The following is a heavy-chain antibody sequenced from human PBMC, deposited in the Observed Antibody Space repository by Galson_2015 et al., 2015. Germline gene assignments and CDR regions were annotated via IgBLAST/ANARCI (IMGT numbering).Heavy chain of an antibody. CDR2: IDWVDDK. V-gene: IGHV2-70*11. Sequence: PALVKRTQTLTLTCTFSGFSLSTSGMCVGWIRQPPGKALEWLARIDWVDDKYYSTSLTTRLTISKDTSKNQVVLTMTNMDPVDTATYYCARTVAGNLRDAFDIWGQGTMVTVSS. CDR3: ARTVAGNLRDAFDI. CDR1: GFSLSTSGMC. J-gene: IGHJ3*02. D-gene: IGHD6-19*01.